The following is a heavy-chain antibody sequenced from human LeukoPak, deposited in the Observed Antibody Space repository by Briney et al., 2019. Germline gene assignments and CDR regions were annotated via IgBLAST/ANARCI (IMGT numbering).Heavy chain of an antibody. CDR2: ISGSGGST. CDR3: AKELEYFQH. J-gene: IGHJ1*01. CDR1: GFTFSSYA. Sequence: GGSLRLSCAASGFTFSSYAMSWVRQAPGKGLEWVSAISGSGGSTYYADSVKGRFTISRDNRKTSLYLQMNSLRTEDTALYYCAKELEYFQHWGQGTLVTVSS. V-gene: IGHV3-23*01.